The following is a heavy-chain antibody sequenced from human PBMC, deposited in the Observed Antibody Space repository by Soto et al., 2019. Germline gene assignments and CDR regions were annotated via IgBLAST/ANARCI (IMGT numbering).Heavy chain of an antibody. CDR2: IKQDGNER. CDR3: ALGHWRGC. D-gene: IGHD1-1*01. J-gene: IGHJ4*02. Sequence: ELQLVDSGGALVQPGESLRLSCAASGFTFSDYCMTWVRQAPGKGREWVATIKQDGNERSYVDSVKGRFTISRDNDKNTLVLPMIALRAEATAVYCCALGHWRGCWGQGTVVIVSS. CDR1: GFTFSDYC. V-gene: IGHV3-7*01.